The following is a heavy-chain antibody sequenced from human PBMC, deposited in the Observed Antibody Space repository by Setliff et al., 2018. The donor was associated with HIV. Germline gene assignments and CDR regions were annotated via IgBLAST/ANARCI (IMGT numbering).Heavy chain of an antibody. CDR3: ARGSCSGCYLSDY. D-gene: IGHD6-19*01. CDR2: INAGDDNT. CDR1: GGTFRGYA. V-gene: IGHV1-3*01. J-gene: IGHJ4*02. Sequence: GASVKVSCKASGGTFRGYAISWVRQAPGQGLEWMGYINAGDDNTRYSEKFQGRVTITRDTSANTAYMELSSLRSEDTAVYYCARGSCSGCYLSDYWGLGTLVTVS.